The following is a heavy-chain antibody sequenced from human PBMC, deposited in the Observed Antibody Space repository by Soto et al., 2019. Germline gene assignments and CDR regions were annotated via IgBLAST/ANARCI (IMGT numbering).Heavy chain of an antibody. CDR2: INAGNGNT. CDR1: GYTFTSYG. CDR3: ARGRGGYSSGWYVDY. D-gene: IGHD6-19*01. J-gene: IGHJ4*02. Sequence: ASVKVSCKASGYTFTSYGMHWVRQAPGQRLEWMGWINAGNGNTKYSQKFQGRVTITRDTSASTAYMELSSLRSEDTAVYYCARGRGGYSSGWYVDYWGQGTLVTVSS. V-gene: IGHV1-3*01.